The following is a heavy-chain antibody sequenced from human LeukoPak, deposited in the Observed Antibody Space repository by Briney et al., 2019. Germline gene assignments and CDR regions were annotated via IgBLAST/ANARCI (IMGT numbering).Heavy chain of an antibody. CDR1: RFTFSSYW. Sequence: GGSLRLSCAASRFTFSSYWMHWVRQAPGKGLVWVSRINSDGSSTSYADSVKGRFTISRDNAKNTLYLQMNSLRAEDTALYYCASLGYSKGYYYGMDVWGQGTTVTVSS. J-gene: IGHJ6*02. V-gene: IGHV3-74*01. CDR2: INSDGSST. D-gene: IGHD4-11*01. CDR3: ASLGYSKGYYYGMDV.